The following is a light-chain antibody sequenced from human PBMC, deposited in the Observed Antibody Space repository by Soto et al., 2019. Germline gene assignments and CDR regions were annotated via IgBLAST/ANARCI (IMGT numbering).Light chain of an antibody. J-gene: IGLJ2*01. CDR2: EVT. CDR1: NTDIGRFNY. Sequence: QPASVSGSPGQSITISCTGTNTDIGRFNYVSWYQQHPGKAPKLIIFEVTNRPSGVSDRFSASKSDRTASLTISGLQPEDEADYFCSSYTGSSTLAIFGGGTKLTVL. CDR3: SSYTGSSTLAI. V-gene: IGLV2-14*01.